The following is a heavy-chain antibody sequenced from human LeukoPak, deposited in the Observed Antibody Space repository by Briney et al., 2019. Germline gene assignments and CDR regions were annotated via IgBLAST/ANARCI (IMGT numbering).Heavy chain of an antibody. CDR1: GYSFTSYW. J-gene: IGHJ4*02. CDR2: IYPGDSDT. CDR3: ARLGSHCSGGSCYSEAFDY. V-gene: IGHV5-51*01. D-gene: IGHD2-15*01. Sequence: HGESLKISCKGSGYSFTSYWIGWVRQMPGKGLEWMGIIYPGDSDTRYSPSFQGQVTISADKSISTAYLQWSSLKASDTAMYYCARLGSHCSGGSCYSEAFDYWGQGTLVTVSS.